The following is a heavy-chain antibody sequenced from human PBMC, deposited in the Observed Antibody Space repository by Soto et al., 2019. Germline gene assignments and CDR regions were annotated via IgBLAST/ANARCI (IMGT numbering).Heavy chain of an antibody. J-gene: IGHJ4*02. CDR2: ISGSGGST. Sequence: XASLRLSCAASGLTFSSFAMSGVRQAPGKGPEWVSAISGSGGSTYYADSVKGRFTISRDNSKNTLYLQMNSLRAEDTAVYYCAKGHQYSSSSNHFDSWGQGTPVTVSS. CDR3: AKGHQYSSSSNHFDS. D-gene: IGHD6-6*01. CDR1: GLTFSSFA. V-gene: IGHV3-23*01.